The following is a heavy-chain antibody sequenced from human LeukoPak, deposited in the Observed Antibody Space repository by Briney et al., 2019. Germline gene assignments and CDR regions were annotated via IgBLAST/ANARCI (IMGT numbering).Heavy chain of an antibody. J-gene: IGHJ4*02. CDR1: EFTFSNYW. Sequence: GGSLRLSCVASEFTFSNYWMTWVRQAPGKGLYWVANVKADGGEKYYVDSVRGRFTISRDNAKNSLHLQMNSLRVEDTAMYFCARYDIVAAAFIDYWGQGTLVTVSS. D-gene: IGHD5-12*01. CDR2: VKADGGEK. CDR3: ARYDIVAAAFIDY. V-gene: IGHV3-7*01.